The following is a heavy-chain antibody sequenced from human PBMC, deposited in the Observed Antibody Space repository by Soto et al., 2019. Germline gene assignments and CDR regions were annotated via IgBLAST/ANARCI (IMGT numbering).Heavy chain of an antibody. CDR3: ARPQFTIFGVVALGY. Sequence: PGESLKISCKCSGYSFTSYWIGWVRQMPGKGLEWMGIIYPGDSDTRYSPSFQGQVTISADKSISTAYLQWSSLKASDTAMYYCARPQFTIFGVVALGYWGQGTLVTVSS. D-gene: IGHD3-3*01. CDR2: IYPGDSDT. CDR1: GYSFTSYW. V-gene: IGHV5-51*01. J-gene: IGHJ4*02.